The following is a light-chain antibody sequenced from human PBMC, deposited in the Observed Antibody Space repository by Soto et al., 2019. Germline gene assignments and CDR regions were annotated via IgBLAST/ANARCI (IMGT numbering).Light chain of an antibody. V-gene: IGKV1-5*03. J-gene: IGKJ1*01. CDR1: QNIDSW. CDR3: QQYSDYSRS. CDR2: SAS. Sequence: DIQMTQSPSTLSASIGDRITISCRASQNIDSWLAWYQQRPGKAPKLLIYSASNLESGVPSRFSGSGSGTDFPLTITSLQPDAFATYYCQQYSDYSRSFGQGTQVEVK.